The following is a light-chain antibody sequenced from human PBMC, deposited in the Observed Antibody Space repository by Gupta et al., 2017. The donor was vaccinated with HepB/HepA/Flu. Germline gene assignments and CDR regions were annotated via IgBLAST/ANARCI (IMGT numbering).Light chain of an antibody. CDR2: RAS. CDR1: QDIDTY. Sequence: DVQMTQSPFSLSASVGDRVTITCRASQDIDTYVNWYQQKPGKPPNVLIYRASTLHSGVPSRFSGSGSGTDFTLTINRLQPDDFAIYYCQQSYDTLSFGQGTRL. V-gene: IGKV1-39*01. CDR3: QQSYDTLS. J-gene: IGKJ5*01.